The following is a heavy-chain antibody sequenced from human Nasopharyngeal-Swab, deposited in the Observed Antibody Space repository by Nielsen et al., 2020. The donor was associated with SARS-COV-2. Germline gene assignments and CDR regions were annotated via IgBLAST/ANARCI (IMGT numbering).Heavy chain of an antibody. D-gene: IGHD2-2*01. V-gene: IGHV4-34*01. Sequence: SETLSLTCAAYGGSFSGYYWSWIRQPPGKGLEWIGEINHSGSTNYNPSLKSRVTISVDTSKNQFSLKLSSVTAADTAVYYCARPGGDCSSTSCYEESGTYYYYYGMDVWGQGTTVTVSS. CDR3: ARPGGDCSSTSCYEESGTYYYYYGMDV. CDR2: INHSGST. J-gene: IGHJ6*02. CDR1: GGSFSGYY.